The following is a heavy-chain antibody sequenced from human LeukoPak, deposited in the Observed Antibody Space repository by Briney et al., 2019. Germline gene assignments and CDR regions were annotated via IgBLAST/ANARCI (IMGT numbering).Heavy chain of an antibody. Sequence: SETLSLTCTVSGGSISSYYWSWIRQPPGKGLEWIGYIYYSGSTNYNPSLKSRVTISVDTSKNQFSLKLSSVTAAVTAVYYCARGRRNFDYWGQGTLVTVSS. CDR3: ARGRRNFDY. J-gene: IGHJ4*02. CDR2: IYYSGST. V-gene: IGHV4-59*01. CDR1: GGSISSYY.